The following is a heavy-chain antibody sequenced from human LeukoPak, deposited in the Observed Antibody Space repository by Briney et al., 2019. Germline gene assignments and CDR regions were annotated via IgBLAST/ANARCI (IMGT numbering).Heavy chain of an antibody. CDR2: IFNSGTS. Sequence: PSETLSLTCTVSGGSIRNDYWSWIRQPVGKGLEWIGRIFNSGTSDYSPSFKSRVIMSVDTSKNQFSLKLTSVTAADTAVYYCARGMSLGADGALEYWGPGTLVTVSS. CDR1: GGSIRNDY. CDR3: ARGMSLGADGALEY. J-gene: IGHJ4*02. D-gene: IGHD3-16*01. V-gene: IGHV4-4*07.